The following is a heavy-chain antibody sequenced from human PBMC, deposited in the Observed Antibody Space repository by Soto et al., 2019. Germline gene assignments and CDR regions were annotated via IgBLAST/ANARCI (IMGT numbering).Heavy chain of an antibody. Sequence: EVQLVGSGGGLVKPGGSLRLSCAASGFTFSSYSMNWVRQAPGKGLEWVSSISSSSSYIYYADSVKGRFTISRDNAKNSLYLQMNSLRAEDTAVYYCARDRVTMILKGGRDAFDIWGQGTMVTVSS. V-gene: IGHV3-21*01. CDR3: ARDRVTMILKGGRDAFDI. D-gene: IGHD3-22*01. J-gene: IGHJ3*02. CDR2: ISSSSSYI. CDR1: GFTFSSYS.